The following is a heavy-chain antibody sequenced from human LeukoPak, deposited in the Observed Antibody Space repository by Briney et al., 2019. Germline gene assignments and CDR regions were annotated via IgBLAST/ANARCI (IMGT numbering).Heavy chain of an antibody. J-gene: IGHJ4*02. D-gene: IGHD3-9*01. CDR1: GGSVSSGSYY. CDR3: ARAELRYFDWLAPFDY. CDR2: IYYSGST. V-gene: IGHV4-61*01. Sequence: SETLSLTCTVSGGSVSSGSYYWSWIQQPPGKGLEWIGYIYYSGSTNYNPSLKSRITISVDTSKNQFSLKLSSVTAADTAVYYCARAELRYFDWLAPFDYWGQGTLVTVSS.